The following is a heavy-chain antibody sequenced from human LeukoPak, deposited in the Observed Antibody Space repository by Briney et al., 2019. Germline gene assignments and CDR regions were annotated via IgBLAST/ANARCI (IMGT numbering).Heavy chain of an antibody. CDR2: ISGSGGST. Sequence: GGSLRLSCAASGFTFTTYAMSWVRQPPGKGLEWVSAISGSGGSTYYADSVKGRFTISRDNSKNTLYLQMNSLRAEDTAVYYCAKAKSGYYDYFDYWGQGTLVTVSS. V-gene: IGHV3-23*01. D-gene: IGHD3-22*01. J-gene: IGHJ4*02. CDR1: GFTFTTYA. CDR3: AKAKSGYYDYFDY.